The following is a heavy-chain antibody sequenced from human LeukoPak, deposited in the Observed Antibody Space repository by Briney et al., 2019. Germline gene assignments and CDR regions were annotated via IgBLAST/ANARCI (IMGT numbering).Heavy chain of an antibody. CDR3: ASRYSSSWYDFFYMDV. CDR1: GGSFSGYY. CDR2: INHSGST. Sequence: SETLSLTCAVYGGSFSGYYWSWIRQPPGKGLEWIGEINHSGSTNYNPSLKSRVTISVDTSKNQFSLKLSSVTAADTAVYYCASRYSSSWYDFFYMDVWGKGTTVTVSS. V-gene: IGHV4-34*01. D-gene: IGHD6-13*01. J-gene: IGHJ6*03.